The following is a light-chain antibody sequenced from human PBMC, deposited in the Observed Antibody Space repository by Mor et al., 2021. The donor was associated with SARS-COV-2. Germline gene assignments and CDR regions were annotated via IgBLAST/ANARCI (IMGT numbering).Light chain of an antibody. CDR2: DVS. Sequence: SPGQSITISCTGTSSDVGGYNYVSWYQQHPGKAPKLMIYDVSKRPSGVSNRFSGSKSGNTASLTISGLQAEDEADYYCSSYTSSSTWVF. J-gene: IGLJ3*02. CDR3: SSYTSSSTWV. CDR1: SSDVGGYNY. V-gene: IGLV2-14*04.